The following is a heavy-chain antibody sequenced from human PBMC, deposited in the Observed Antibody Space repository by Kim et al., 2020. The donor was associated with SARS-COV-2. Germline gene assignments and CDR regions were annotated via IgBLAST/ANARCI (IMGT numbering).Heavy chain of an antibody. J-gene: IGHJ6*02. D-gene: IGHD6-13*01. CDR3: ARDGGVRSCRWCFVGSPYYYYGLDV. V-gene: IGHV7-4-1*02. CDR2: INTNTGNP. Sequence: ASVKVSCKASGYTFTSYAMNWVRQAPGQGLEWMGWINTNTGNPTYAQGFTGRFVFSLDTSVSTAYLQISSLKAEDTAVYYCARDGGVRSCRWCFVGSPYYYYGLDVCRQGTTVTLSS. CDR1: GYTFTSYA.